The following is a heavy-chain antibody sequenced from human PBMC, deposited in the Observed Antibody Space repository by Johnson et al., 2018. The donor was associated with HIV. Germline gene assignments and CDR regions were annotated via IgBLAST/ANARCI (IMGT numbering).Heavy chain of an antibody. D-gene: IGHD6-13*01. Sequence: VQLVESGGGMVQPGRSLRLSCAASGFTFDDYAMHWVRQAPGKGLEWVSGISWNSGSIGYADSVKGRFTISRDNAKNSLYLQMNSLRAEDTAVYYCARVPQGIAKDGAFDIWGQGTMVTVSS. J-gene: IGHJ3*02. CDR3: ARVPQGIAKDGAFDI. V-gene: IGHV3-9*01. CDR1: GFTFDDYA. CDR2: ISWNSGSI.